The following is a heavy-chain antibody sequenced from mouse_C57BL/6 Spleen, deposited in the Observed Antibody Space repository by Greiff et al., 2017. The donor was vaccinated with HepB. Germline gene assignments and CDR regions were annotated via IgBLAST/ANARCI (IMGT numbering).Heavy chain of an antibody. D-gene: IGHD2-5*01. J-gene: IGHJ1*03. V-gene: IGHV1-50*01. CDR3: ARYPYYSNYWYFDV. CDR2: IDPSDSYT. Sequence: QVQLQQPGAELVKPGASVKLSCKASGYTFTSYWMQWVKQRPGQGLEWIGEIDPSDSYTNYNQKFKGKATLTVDTSSSTAYMQLSSLTSEDSAVYYCARYPYYSNYWYFDVWGTGTTVTVSS. CDR1: GYTFTSYW.